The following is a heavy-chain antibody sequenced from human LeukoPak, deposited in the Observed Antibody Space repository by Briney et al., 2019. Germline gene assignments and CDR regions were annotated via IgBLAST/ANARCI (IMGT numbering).Heavy chain of an antibody. Sequence: SETLPLTCAVYGGSFRGYYWNWFRQPPGKGLEWIGEINNSGGTNYNPSLKSRVTISGDTSTNQFSLKVNSVTAADTAVYYCARAISGSTTWGQGTLVTVSS. CDR3: ARAISGSTT. CDR1: GGSFRGYY. CDR2: INNSGGT. D-gene: IGHD3-10*01. V-gene: IGHV4-34*01. J-gene: IGHJ5*02.